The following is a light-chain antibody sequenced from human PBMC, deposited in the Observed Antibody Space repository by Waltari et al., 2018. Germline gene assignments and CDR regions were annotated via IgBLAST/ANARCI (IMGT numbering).Light chain of an antibody. J-gene: IGLJ1*01. Sequence: SYVLTQPPSVSVAPGESARITWGGNNIGTKSVHWYQQKPGQAPVLVIYSDSDRPSGIPERCSGANSGNTATLTISRVEAGDEADYYCQVWEISRDHYVFGSGTEVTVL. CDR3: QVWEISRDHYV. CDR1: NIGTKS. V-gene: IGLV3-21*01. CDR2: SDS.